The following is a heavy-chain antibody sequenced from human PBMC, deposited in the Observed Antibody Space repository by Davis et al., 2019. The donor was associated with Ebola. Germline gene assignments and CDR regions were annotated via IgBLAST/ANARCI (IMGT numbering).Heavy chain of an antibody. J-gene: IGHJ4*02. Sequence: GGSLRLSCAASGFTFDAYAMHWVRQAPGKGLEWVSGISWNSGSIGYADSLKGRITISRDNAKNSLYLQVNSLRDDDTAVYYCAKFSRAGESDWGQGTLVTVSS. V-gene: IGHV3-9*01. CDR1: GFTFDAYA. D-gene: IGHD6-13*01. CDR2: ISWNSGSI. CDR3: AKFSRAGESD.